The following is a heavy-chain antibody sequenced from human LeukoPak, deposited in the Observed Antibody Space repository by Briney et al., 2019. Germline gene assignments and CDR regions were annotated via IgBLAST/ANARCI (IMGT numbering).Heavy chain of an antibody. V-gene: IGHV3-23*01. CDR3: AKFLPTHIVVANYYFDY. Sequence: GGSLRLSCAASGFTVSDNYMSWVRQAPGRGLEWVSAISGSGGSTYYADSVKGRFTISRDNSKNTLYLQMNSLRAEDTAVYYCAKFLPTHIVVANYYFDYWGQGTLVTVSS. CDR2: ISGSGGST. D-gene: IGHD2-21*01. J-gene: IGHJ4*02. CDR1: GFTVSDNY.